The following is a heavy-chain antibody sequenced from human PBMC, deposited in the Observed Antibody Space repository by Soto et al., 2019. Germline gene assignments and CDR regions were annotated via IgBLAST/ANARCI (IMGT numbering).Heavy chain of an antibody. V-gene: IGHV4-30-4*01. D-gene: IGHD6-6*01. CDR3: ARDRSNSPDYFDD. CDR2: IYYSGRT. CDR1: SGSISSDDYY. Sequence: QVQLQESGPGLVKPSQTLSLTCTVSSGSISSDDYYWSWIHQPPGEGLEWIGYIYYSGRTHYNPSLKSRVTISIDTSKNQFSLKLSSVSAADTAVYYCARDRSNSPDYFDDWGQGTLVTVSS. J-gene: IGHJ4*02.